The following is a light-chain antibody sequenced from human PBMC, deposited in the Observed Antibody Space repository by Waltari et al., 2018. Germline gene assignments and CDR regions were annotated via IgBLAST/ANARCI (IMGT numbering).Light chain of an antibody. CDR1: QTVRTTY. V-gene: IGKV3-20*01. Sequence: EIVLTQSPGTLSLSPGERATLSCRASQTVRTTYLTWYQQKPGQAPSLLIYDTSSRATGIPDRFSGSGSGTDFSLTISRLEPEDFAVYYCQQYDSSPLTFGGGTKVETK. CDR3: QQYDSSPLT. CDR2: DTS. J-gene: IGKJ4*01.